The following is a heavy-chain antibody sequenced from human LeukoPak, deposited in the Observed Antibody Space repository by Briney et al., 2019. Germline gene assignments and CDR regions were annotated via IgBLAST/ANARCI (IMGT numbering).Heavy chain of an antibody. CDR2: MNPNSGNT. V-gene: IGHV1-8*03. Sequence: ASVKVSCKASGYTFTSYDINWVRQATGQGLEWMGWMNPNSGNTGYAQKFQGRVTITRNTSISTAYMELSSLRSEDTAVYYCARGQFWYYYDSSGYLNFDYWGQGTLVTVSS. J-gene: IGHJ4*02. CDR3: ARGQFWYYYDSSGYLNFDY. CDR1: GYTFTSYD. D-gene: IGHD3-22*01.